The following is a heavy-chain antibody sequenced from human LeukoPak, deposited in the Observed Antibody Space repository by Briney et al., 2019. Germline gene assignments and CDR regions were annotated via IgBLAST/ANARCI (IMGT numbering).Heavy chain of an antibody. D-gene: IGHD2-2*01. Sequence: PGGSLRLSCAASGFTVSSNYMSWVRQAPGRGLEWISTITRFTGTTYYADSVKGRFTISRGDSNNTLYLQMNNLRAGDTAVYYCARDTRLMYYFDFWGQGALVTVSS. J-gene: IGHJ4*02. CDR1: GFTVSSNY. V-gene: IGHV3-53*01. CDR2: ITRFTGTT. CDR3: ARDTRLMYYFDF.